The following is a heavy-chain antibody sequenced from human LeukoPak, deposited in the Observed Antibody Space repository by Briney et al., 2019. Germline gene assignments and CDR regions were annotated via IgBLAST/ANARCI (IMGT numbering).Heavy chain of an antibody. J-gene: IGHJ4*02. Sequence: GGSLRLSCAASGFTFTIYWKSWVRQAPGKGLEWVANIDQDGREKSFVDSVRGRFSISRDNAKNTLYLQMNSLRVEDTAVYYCARGRYLDWLPYFFDYWGQGTLVTVSS. D-gene: IGHD3-9*01. CDR2: IDQDGREK. V-gene: IGHV3-7*01. CDR1: GFTFTIYW. CDR3: ARGRYLDWLPYFFDY.